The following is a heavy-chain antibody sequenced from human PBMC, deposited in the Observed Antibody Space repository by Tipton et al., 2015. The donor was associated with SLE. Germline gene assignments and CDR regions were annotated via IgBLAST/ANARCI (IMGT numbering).Heavy chain of an antibody. V-gene: IGHV4-39*07. CDR3: ASMRIAARPEWFDP. CDR1: GGSISSSSYY. CDR2: IYYSGST. J-gene: IGHJ5*02. D-gene: IGHD6-6*01. Sequence: TLSLTCTVSGGSISSSSYYWGWIRQPPGKGLEWIGSIYYSGSTYYNPSLKSRVTISVDTSKNQFSLKLSSVTAADTAVYYCASMRIAARPEWFDPWGQGTLVTVSS.